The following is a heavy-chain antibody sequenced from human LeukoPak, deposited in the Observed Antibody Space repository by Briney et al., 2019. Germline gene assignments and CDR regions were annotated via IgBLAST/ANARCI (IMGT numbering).Heavy chain of an antibody. CDR1: GYSFSNYW. D-gene: IGHD1-26*01. CDR3: ARLTGSYYFDH. CDR2: IYPGDSDT. J-gene: IGHJ4*02. Sequence: GESLKISCKGSGYSFSNYWIAWVRPVPGKGLEWMGIIYPGDSDTRYSPSFQGQVTISADRSISTAYLQWSSLKASDTAIYYCARLTGSYYFDHWGQGTLVTVSS. V-gene: IGHV5-51*01.